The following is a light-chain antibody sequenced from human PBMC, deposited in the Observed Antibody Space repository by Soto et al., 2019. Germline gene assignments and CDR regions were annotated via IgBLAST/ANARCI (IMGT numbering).Light chain of an antibody. Sequence: QSVLTQPASVSGSPGQSIPISCTGTSSDVGGYNFVSWYQQHPGKAPKLMIYEVSNRPSGVSSRFSGSKSGNTASLTISGLQAEDEADYSCSSYTTSSTYVFXTGTKGTVL. V-gene: IGLV2-14*01. CDR2: EVS. CDR1: SSDVGGYNF. CDR3: SSYTTSSTYV. J-gene: IGLJ1*01.